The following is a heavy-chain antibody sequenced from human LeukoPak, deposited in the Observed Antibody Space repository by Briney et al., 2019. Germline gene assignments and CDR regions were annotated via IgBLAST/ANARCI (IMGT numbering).Heavy chain of an antibody. CDR1: GFTVSSNC. V-gene: IGHV3-53*01. CDR3: ARSRDSSGWYGDYDY. D-gene: IGHD6-19*01. J-gene: IGHJ4*02. CDR2: IYSGGST. Sequence: QPGGSLRLSCAASGFTVSSNCMSWVRQAPGKGLEWVSVIYSGGSTYYADSVKGRFTISRDNSKNTLFLQMNSLRAEDTAVYYCARSRDSSGWYGDYDYWGQGTLVTVSS.